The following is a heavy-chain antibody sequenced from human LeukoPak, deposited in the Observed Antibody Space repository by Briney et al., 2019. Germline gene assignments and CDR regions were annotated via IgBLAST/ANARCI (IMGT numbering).Heavy chain of an antibody. CDR2: IYYSGSA. D-gene: IGHD3-10*01. CDR1: GDSISNGCCY. Sequence: PSETLSLTCTVSGDSISNGCCYWGWIRQPPGKGLEGIGNIYYSGSAYYNPSLKSRVTISVDTSNNHFSLKLSSVTAADTAMYYCARAHYFGSGSRRAFDIWGQGTMVTVSA. J-gene: IGHJ3*02. CDR3: ARAHYFGSGSRRAFDI. V-gene: IGHV4-39*07.